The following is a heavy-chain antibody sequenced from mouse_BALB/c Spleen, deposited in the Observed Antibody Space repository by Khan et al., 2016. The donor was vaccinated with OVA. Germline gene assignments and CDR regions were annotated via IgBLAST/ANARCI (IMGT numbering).Heavy chain of an antibody. CDR2: ISYSGNT. J-gene: IGHJ3*01. CDR3: ACELRGFTY. D-gene: IGHD1-1*01. V-gene: IGHV3-8*02. CDR1: GDSITSGY. Sequence: EVQLQESGPSLVKPSQTLSLTCSVTGDSITSGYWNWIRKFPGNKLEFMGYISYSGNTYYNPSPKSRISITRDTSKNQYYLQLNSVTTEDTATFYCACELRGFTYWGQGTLVTVSA.